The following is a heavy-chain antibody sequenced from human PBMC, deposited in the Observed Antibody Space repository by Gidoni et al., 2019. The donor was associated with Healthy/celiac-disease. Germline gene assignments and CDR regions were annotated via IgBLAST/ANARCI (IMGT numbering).Heavy chain of an antibody. Sequence: QLQLQESGPGLVKPSETLSLTCTVSGGSISSSSYYWGWIRQPPGKGLEWIGSIYYSGSTYYNPSLKSRVTISVDTSKNQFSLKLSSVTAADTAVYYCARRGQLGPYYYYGMDVWGQGTTVTVSS. V-gene: IGHV4-39*01. D-gene: IGHD6-6*01. CDR2: IYYSGST. CDR1: GGSISSSSYY. J-gene: IGHJ6*02. CDR3: ARRGQLGPYYYYGMDV.